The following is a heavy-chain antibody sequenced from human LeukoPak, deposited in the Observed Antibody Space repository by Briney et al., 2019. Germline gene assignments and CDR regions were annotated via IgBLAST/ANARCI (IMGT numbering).Heavy chain of an antibody. Sequence: VGSVKVSCKASGHTFTAYYMHWVRLAPGQGLEWMGWITPNSGGTKYAQRFQGRVTMTRDTSISTAYMELSGLRSDDTAVYYCARGFRLSAIEDWFDPWGQGTLVTVSS. CDR1: GHTFTAYY. CDR2: ITPNSGGT. CDR3: ARGFRLSAIEDWFDP. J-gene: IGHJ5*02. D-gene: IGHD2-2*02. V-gene: IGHV1-2*02.